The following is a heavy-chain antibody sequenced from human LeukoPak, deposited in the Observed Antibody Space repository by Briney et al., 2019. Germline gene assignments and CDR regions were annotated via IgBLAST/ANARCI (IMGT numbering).Heavy chain of an antibody. CDR2: IISSSSYI. CDR1: GLPFSSYS. J-gene: IGHJ6*03. D-gene: IGHD5-18*01. Sequence: PGGPWRLSCAASGLPFSSYSMNWFRQPPGKGLEGFSSIISSSSYIYYADSVKGRFTISRDNAKNSLYLQMNSLRAEDTAVYYCARGVDTAMENYYYYMDVWGKGTTVTVSS. CDR3: ARGVDTAMENYYYYMDV. V-gene: IGHV3-21*01.